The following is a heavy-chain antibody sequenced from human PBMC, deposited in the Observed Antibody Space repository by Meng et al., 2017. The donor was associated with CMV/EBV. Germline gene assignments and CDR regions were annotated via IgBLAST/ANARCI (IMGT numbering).Heavy chain of an antibody. CDR3: ARDSLGSSSHYYYYGMDV. V-gene: IGHV1-18*01. Sequence: SVKVSCKASGYTFTSYGISWVRQAPGQGLEWMGWISAYNGNTNYAQKLQGRVTMTTDTSTSTAYMELRSLRSDDTAVYYCARDSLGSSSHYYYYGMDVWGQGTTVTVSS. D-gene: IGHD6-6*01. J-gene: IGHJ6*02. CDR2: ISAYNGNT. CDR1: GYTFTSYG.